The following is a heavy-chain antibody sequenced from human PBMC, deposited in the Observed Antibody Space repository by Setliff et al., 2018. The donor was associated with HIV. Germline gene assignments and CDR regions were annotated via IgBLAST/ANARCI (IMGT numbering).Heavy chain of an antibody. CDR3: ARVGAFGVGGWFDP. CDR2: IHTSGST. Sequence: PSETLSLTCTVSAGTISSGSSYWSWIRRPAGKGLEWIGHIHTSGSTNYNPSLKSRVTISLDTSKNQFSLKLSSVTAADTAMYYCARVGAFGVGGWFDPWGQGSLVTVSS. V-gene: IGHV4-61*09. CDR1: AGTISSGSSY. D-gene: IGHD3-3*01. J-gene: IGHJ5*02.